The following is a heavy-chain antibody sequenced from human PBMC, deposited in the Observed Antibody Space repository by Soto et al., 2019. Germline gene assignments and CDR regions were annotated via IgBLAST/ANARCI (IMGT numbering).Heavy chain of an antibody. CDR1: GGSISSSYY. CDR3: ARGSPVRANWNFDY. Sequence: PSETLSLTCAVSGGSISSSYYWSWIRQPPGRGLEWIGYIFYSGSTSYNPSLKSRVTISVDTSKNQFSLKLNSVTAADTAVYYCARGSPVRANWNFDYWGRGTLVTVSS. V-gene: IGHV4-61*01. J-gene: IGHJ4*02. D-gene: IGHD2-8*01. CDR2: IFYSGST.